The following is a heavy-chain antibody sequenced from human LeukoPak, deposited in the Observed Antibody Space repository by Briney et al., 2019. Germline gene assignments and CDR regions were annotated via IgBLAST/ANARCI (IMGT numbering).Heavy chain of an antibody. Sequence: SETLSLTCTVSVDSITSSYWSWIRQPPGKGLEWIGEINHSGSTNYNPSLKSRVTISVDTSKNQFSLKLSSVTAADTAVYYCARSDGYGLVGIWGQGTMVTVSS. CDR1: VDSITSSY. CDR3: ARSDGYGLVGI. V-gene: IGHV4-34*01. CDR2: INHSGST. J-gene: IGHJ3*02. D-gene: IGHD3-10*01.